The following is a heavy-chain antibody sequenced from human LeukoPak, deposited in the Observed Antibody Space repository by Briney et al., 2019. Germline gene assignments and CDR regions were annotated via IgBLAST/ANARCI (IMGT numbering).Heavy chain of an antibody. CDR3: TAYDILTGQSIDY. J-gene: IGHJ4*02. CDR1: GYTFTGYY. Sequence: GASVKVSCKASGYTFTGYYLHWVRQAPGQGLEWMGWINPSSGDTNYAQKFQGRVTMTRDTSISTAYMELSRLRSDDTSLYYWTAYDILTGQSIDYWGQGTLVTVSS. D-gene: IGHD3-9*01. CDR2: INPSSGDT. V-gene: IGHV1-2*02.